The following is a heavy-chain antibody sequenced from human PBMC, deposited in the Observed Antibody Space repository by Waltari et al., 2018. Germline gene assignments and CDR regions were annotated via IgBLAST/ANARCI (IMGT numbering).Heavy chain of an antibody. CDR2: ISGSGDTR. J-gene: IGHJ4*02. Sequence: EVQLLESGGGLVQPGGSLRLSCAASGFTFSTYAMTWVRQAPGKGLEWVSAISGSGDTRYYADSVKGRFTISRDNSKNTLYLQMNSLRAEDTAVYHCARLTTSVGLFWGQGTLVTVSS. CDR1: GFTFSTYA. V-gene: IGHV3-23*01. CDR3: ARLTTSVGLF. D-gene: IGHD4-17*01.